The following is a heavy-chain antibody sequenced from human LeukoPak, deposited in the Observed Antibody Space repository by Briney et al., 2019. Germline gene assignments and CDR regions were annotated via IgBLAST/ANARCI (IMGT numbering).Heavy chain of an antibody. CDR3: ARDNLAVNYYYYMDV. CDR1: GGSISSYY. Sequence: SETLSLTCTVSGGSISSYYWSWIRQPAGKRLEWIGRIYTSGSTNYNPSLKSRVTMSVDTSKNQFSLKLSSVTAADTAVYYCARDNLAVNYYYYMDVWGKGTTVTVSS. V-gene: IGHV4-4*07. D-gene: IGHD6-19*01. J-gene: IGHJ6*03. CDR2: IYTSGST.